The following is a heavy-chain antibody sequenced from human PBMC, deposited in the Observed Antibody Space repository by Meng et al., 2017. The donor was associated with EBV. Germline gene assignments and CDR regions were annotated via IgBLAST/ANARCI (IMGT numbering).Heavy chain of an antibody. V-gene: IGHV1-69*17. CDR1: EDTFNNFG. Sequence: QVPLVQLGAEVKKPRYSVTVVWNGSEDTFNNFGISWVRRAPGPALEWMGDITPVFGIANYAESFQGRVTISADTSTRTAYMDLSSLRSDDTAVYYCVRYLWLRIGECVWGQGTLVTVSS. CDR2: ITPVFGIA. CDR3: VRYLWLRIGECV. J-gene: IGHJ4*02. D-gene: IGHD5-12*01.